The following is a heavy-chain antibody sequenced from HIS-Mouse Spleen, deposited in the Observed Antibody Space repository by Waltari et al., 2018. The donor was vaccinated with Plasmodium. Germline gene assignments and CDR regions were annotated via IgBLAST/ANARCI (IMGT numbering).Heavy chain of an antibody. CDR3: ARVDYGSGDYYYYYGMDV. D-gene: IGHD3-10*01. CDR1: GYSISSGYY. V-gene: IGHV4-38-2*02. J-gene: IGHJ6*02. Sequence: QVQLQESGPGLVKPSETLSLTCTVSGYSISSGYYWGWIRPPPGKGLEWIGSIDHSGSTYDNPSLKSRVTISVDTSKNQFSLKLSSVTAADTAVYYCARVDYGSGDYYYYYGMDVWGQGTTVTVSS. CDR2: IDHSGST.